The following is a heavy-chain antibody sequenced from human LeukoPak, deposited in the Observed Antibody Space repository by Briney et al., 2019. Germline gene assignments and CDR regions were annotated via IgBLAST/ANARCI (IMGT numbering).Heavy chain of an antibody. D-gene: IGHD2-21*02. Sequence: GGSLRLSCAASGFTFSSYAMSWVRQVPGKGLEWVAGISGRGGSTNYADSVKGRFTISRDNSKNTLYLQMNSLRVEDTAVYYCAACGGDCYTVDYWGQGSLVTVSS. CDR3: AACGGDCYTVDY. J-gene: IGHJ4*02. CDR2: ISGRGGST. V-gene: IGHV3-23*01. CDR1: GFTFSSYA.